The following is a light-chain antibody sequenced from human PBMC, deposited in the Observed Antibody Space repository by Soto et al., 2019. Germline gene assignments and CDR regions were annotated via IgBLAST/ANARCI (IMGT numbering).Light chain of an antibody. Sequence: DIVLTQSPGPLSLSPGERATLSCRASQSVSSTFFAWYQQKPGQAPRLLMFGASNMASGIPDRFSGSGSGTDFTLTISRLEPEDFAMYYGQQYGTSPRWTFGQGTKVEVK. CDR2: GAS. CDR3: QQYGTSPRWT. V-gene: IGKV3-20*01. CDR1: QSVSSTF. J-gene: IGKJ1*01.